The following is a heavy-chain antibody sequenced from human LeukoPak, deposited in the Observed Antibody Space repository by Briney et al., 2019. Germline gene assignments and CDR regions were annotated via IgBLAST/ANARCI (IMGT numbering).Heavy chain of an antibody. Sequence: SETLSLTCAVYGGSFSGYYWSWIRQPPGKGLEWIGETNHSGSTNYNPSPKSRVTISVATSKNQFSLKLSSVTAADTAVYYCASDGTGAGYYYDSSGYSSWGQGTLVTVSS. CDR3: ASDGTGAGYYYDSSGYSS. J-gene: IGHJ5*02. CDR2: TNHSGST. D-gene: IGHD3-22*01. CDR1: GGSFSGYY. V-gene: IGHV4-34*01.